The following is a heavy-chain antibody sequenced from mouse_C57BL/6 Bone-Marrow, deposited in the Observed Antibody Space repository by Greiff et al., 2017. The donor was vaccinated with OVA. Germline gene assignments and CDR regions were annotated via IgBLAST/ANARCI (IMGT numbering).Heavy chain of an antibody. J-gene: IGHJ2*01. CDR2: INPSTGGT. V-gene: IGHV1-42*01. CDR1: GYSFTGYY. CDR3: ARLGILGGYYLGY. D-gene: IGHD1-1*02. Sequence: VQLKESGPELVKPGASVKISCKASGYSFTGYYMNWVKQSPEKSLEWIGEINPSTGGTTYNQKFKAKATLTVDKSSSTAYMQLKSLTSEDSAVYYCARLGILGGYYLGYWGQGTTLTVSS.